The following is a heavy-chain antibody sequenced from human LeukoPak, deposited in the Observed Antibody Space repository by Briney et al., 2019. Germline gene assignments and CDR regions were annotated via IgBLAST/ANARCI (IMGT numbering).Heavy chain of an antibody. D-gene: IGHD2-15*01. Sequence: SETLSLTCTVSGGSISSYYWSWIRQPPGRGLEWIGYIYYSGYTNYNPSLKSRVTISVDTSKNRFSLKLSSVTAADTAVYFCARGFGGQEVYDYWGQGTLVTVSS. J-gene: IGHJ4*02. CDR2: IYYSGYT. CDR3: ARGFGGQEVYDY. CDR1: GGSISSYY. V-gene: IGHV4-59*01.